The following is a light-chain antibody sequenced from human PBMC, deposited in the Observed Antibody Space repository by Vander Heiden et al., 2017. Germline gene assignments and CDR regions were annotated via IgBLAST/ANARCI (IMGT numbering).Light chain of an antibody. Sequence: IQITQSPSSLPASVGDRVTITCRASQSISSYLNWYQQKPGKAPKLLIYAASSLQSGVPSRFSGSGSGTDFTLTISSLQPEDFATYYCQQSYSTPPTFGQGTKLEIK. CDR2: AAS. V-gene: IGKV1-39*01. J-gene: IGKJ2*01. CDR3: QQSYSTPPT. CDR1: QSISSY.